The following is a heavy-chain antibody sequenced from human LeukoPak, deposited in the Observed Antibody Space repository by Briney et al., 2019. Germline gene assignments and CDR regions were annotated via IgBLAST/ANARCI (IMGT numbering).Heavy chain of an antibody. CDR3: ARAFREYCSSISCYEAAFDI. Sequence: TSVKVSCKASGYTFTGYYMHWVRHAPRQGPKSLGIINPSGGSTRNPQKFKGRVSMTRDMSTSTVYMELSSLRSEDTAVYYCARAFREYCSSISCYEAAFDIWGQGTMVTVSS. J-gene: IGHJ3*02. CDR2: INPSGGST. V-gene: IGHV1-46*01. D-gene: IGHD2-2*01. CDR1: GYTFTGYY.